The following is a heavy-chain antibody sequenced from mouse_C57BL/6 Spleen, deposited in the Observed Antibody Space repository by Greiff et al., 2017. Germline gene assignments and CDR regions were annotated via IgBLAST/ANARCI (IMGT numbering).Heavy chain of an antibody. CDR1: GYTFTSYW. CDR3: ARRAVVANYYAMDD. V-gene: IGHV1-69*01. CDR2: IDPSDSYT. J-gene: IGHJ4*01. D-gene: IGHD1-1*01. Sequence: VQLQQPGAELVMPGASVKLSCKASGYTFTSYWMHWVKQRPGQGLEWIGEIDPSDSYTNYNQKFKGKSTLTVDKSSSTAYMQLSSLTSEDSAVYYCARRAVVANYYAMDDWGQGTSVTVSS.